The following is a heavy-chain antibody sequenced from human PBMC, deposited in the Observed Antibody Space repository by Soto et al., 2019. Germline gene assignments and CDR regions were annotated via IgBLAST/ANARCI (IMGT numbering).Heavy chain of an antibody. CDR1: GGSISSGDYY. V-gene: IGHV4-30-4*01. CDR3: ARVCGSAYYAAS. D-gene: IGHD3-22*01. Sequence: SETQSLTCTVSGGSISSGDYYWSWIRQPPGKGLEWIGYIYYSGDTYYSPSLKSRVALSVDTSKNHFSLDLSSVTAADPAVYYCARVCGSAYYAASWGQGTLVAVSS. J-gene: IGHJ5*02. CDR2: IYYSGDT.